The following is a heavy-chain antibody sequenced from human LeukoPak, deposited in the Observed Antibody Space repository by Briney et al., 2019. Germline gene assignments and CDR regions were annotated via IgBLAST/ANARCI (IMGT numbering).Heavy chain of an antibody. Sequence: GGSLRLSCAASGFTFSSYAMHWVRQAPGKGLEWVAVISYDGSNKYYADSVKGRFTISRDNSKNTLYLRMNSLRAEDTAVYYCARDLSSSWYWFGAFDIWGQGTMVTVSS. D-gene: IGHD6-13*01. J-gene: IGHJ3*02. CDR3: ARDLSSSWYWFGAFDI. V-gene: IGHV3-30*04. CDR2: ISYDGSNK. CDR1: GFTFSSYA.